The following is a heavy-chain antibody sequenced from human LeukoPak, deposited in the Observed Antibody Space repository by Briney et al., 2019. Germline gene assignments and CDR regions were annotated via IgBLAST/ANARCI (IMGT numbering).Heavy chain of an antibody. CDR3: ATSRTKVDY. J-gene: IGHJ4*02. V-gene: IGHV3-7*01. Sequence: PGGSLRLPCAASGFTFINYWMSWVRQAPGKGLEWGASIKQDGSEKYYVDSVKGRFTISRDNAKNSVYLQMNSLRVEDTALYYCATSRTKVDYWGQGSLVTVSS. CDR1: GFTFINYW. CDR2: IKQDGSEK.